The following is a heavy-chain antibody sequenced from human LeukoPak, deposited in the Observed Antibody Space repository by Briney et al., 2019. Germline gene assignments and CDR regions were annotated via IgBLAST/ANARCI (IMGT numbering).Heavy chain of an antibody. CDR2: IRYDGSNK. CDR3: AKGYWSGYSFDNWFDP. Sequence: QPGGSRRLSCTASGFTFSSYGMHWVRQAPDKGLEWVAFIRYDGSNKHYADSVKGRFTISRDNSKNTLYLQMNSLRADDTAVYYCAKGYWSGYSFDNWFDPWGQGTLVTVSS. V-gene: IGHV3-30*02. J-gene: IGHJ5*02. CDR1: GFTFSSYG. D-gene: IGHD3-3*01.